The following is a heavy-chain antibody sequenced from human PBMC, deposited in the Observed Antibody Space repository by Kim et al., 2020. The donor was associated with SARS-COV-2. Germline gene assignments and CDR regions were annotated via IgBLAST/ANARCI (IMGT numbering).Heavy chain of an antibody. D-gene: IGHD2-2*01. J-gene: IGHJ6*03. CDR2: IYYSGST. CDR3: ARLQYCGRTNCYATGRDYYYYYMDV. V-gene: IGHV4-39*01. CDR1: GGSISSISYY. Sequence: SETLSLTCTVSGGSISSISYYWGWIRQPPGKGLEWIRSIYYSGSTYYNPSLKSRVTISVETSNNEFSLKLSSVTAADTAVYYCARLQYCGRTNCYATGRDYYYYYMDVWGKGTTVTVSS.